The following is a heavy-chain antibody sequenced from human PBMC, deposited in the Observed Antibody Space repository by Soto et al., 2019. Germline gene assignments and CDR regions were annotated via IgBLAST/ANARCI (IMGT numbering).Heavy chain of an antibody. CDR2: IIPIFGTA. Sequence: SVKVSCKASGGTFSSYAISWVRQAPGQGLEWMGGIIPIFGTANYAQKFQGRVTITADESTSTAYMELSSLRSEDTAVYYCARLNGVWLLPHPKYYYYYYGMDVWGQGTTVTVSS. CDR1: GGTFSSYA. J-gene: IGHJ6*02. CDR3: ARLNGVWLLPHPKYYYYYYGMDV. D-gene: IGHD3-22*01. V-gene: IGHV1-69*13.